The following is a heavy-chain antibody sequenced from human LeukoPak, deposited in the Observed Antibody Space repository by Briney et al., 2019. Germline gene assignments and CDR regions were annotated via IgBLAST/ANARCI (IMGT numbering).Heavy chain of an antibody. V-gene: IGHV3-23*01. D-gene: IGHD6-13*01. CDR1: GFTFSSYA. CDR2: ISGSGGST. J-gene: IGHJ5*02. Sequence: GGSLRLSCAASGFTFSSYAMSWVRQAPGKGLDWVSTISGSGGSTYYADSVKGRFTISRDNSKNTLYLQMNSLRAEDTAVYYCAKGPRSSWSLNWFDPWGQGTLVTVSS. CDR3: AKGPRSSWSLNWFDP.